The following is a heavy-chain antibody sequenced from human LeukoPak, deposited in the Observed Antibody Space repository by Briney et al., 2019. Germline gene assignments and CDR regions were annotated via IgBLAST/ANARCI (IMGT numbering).Heavy chain of an antibody. CDR1: GVTVSSSH. CDR2: IYSGGTT. Sequence: PGGSLRLSCAASGVTVSSSHMNWVRQAPGKGLEWVSVIYSGGTTYYGDSVKGRFTISRDNSKNTVYLQMNSVGVEDTAVYYCAASRVFDYWGQGTLVTVSS. CDR3: AASRVFDY. V-gene: IGHV3-66*01. J-gene: IGHJ4*02.